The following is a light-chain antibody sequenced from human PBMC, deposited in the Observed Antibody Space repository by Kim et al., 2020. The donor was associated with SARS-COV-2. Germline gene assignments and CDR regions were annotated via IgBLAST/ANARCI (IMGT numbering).Light chain of an antibody. V-gene: IGKV3-15*01. CDR1: QSVRNN. J-gene: IGKJ2*01. Sequence: ETVLTQSPATLSVSPGKRATLSCRASQSVRNNLAWYQQKPGQAPRLLIYGASTRATGVPARFSASGSGTDFTLTISSLQSEDFAIYYCQQYDDWPPNTFGQGTKLEI. CDR2: GAS. CDR3: QQYDDWPPNT.